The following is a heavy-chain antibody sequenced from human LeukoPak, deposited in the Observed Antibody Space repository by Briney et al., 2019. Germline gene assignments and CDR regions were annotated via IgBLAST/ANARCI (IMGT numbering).Heavy chain of an antibody. J-gene: IGHJ6*03. CDR3: ARDRRGSYYMDV. CDR1: GFTFSTYW. D-gene: IGHD1-26*01. Sequence: PGGSLRLSCAASGFTFSTYWMHWVRQAPGKGLVWVSRINSDGSSTSYADSVKGRFTISRDNAKNTLYLQMNSLRAEDTAVYYCARDRRGSYYMDVWGKGTTVTVSS. V-gene: IGHV3-74*01. CDR2: INSDGSST.